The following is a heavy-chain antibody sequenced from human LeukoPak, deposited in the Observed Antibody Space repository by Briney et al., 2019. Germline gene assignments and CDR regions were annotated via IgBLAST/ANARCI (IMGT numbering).Heavy chain of an antibody. CDR1: GYTFTSYY. Sequence: ASVKVSCKASGYTFTSYYMHWVRQAPGQGLDWMGIINPSGGSTSYAQKFQGRVTMTRDTSTSTVYMELSSLRSEDTAVYYCARDPVRGYSYCTGHWYYFDYWGQGTLVTVSS. CDR2: INPSGGST. CDR3: ARDPVRGYSYCTGHWYYFDY. V-gene: IGHV1-46*01. J-gene: IGHJ4*02. D-gene: IGHD5-18*01.